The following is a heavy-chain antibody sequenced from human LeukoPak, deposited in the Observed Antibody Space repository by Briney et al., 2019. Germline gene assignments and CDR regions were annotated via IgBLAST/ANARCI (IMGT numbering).Heavy chain of an antibody. CDR1: GFTFSSYA. CDR2: ISYDGSNK. V-gene: IGHV3-30-3*01. Sequence: GGSLRLSCAASGFTFSSYAMHWVRQAPGKGLEWVAVISYDGSNKYYADSVKGRFTISRDNSKNTLYLQMNSLRAEDTAVYYCARDIVVVVAARGPFDYWGQGTLVTVSS. CDR3: ARDIVVVVAARGPFDY. D-gene: IGHD2-15*01. J-gene: IGHJ4*02.